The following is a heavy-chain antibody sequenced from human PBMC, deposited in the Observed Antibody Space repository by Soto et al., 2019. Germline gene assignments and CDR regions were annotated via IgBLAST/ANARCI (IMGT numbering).Heavy chain of an antibody. V-gene: IGHV3-43D*03. J-gene: IGHJ6*02. CDR3: AKGLGNCSGGSCYGRNYYCYYGMDV. CDR2: ISWDGGST. CDR1: GFTFDDYA. Sequence: GGSLRLSCAASGFTFDDYAMHWVRQAPGKGLEWVSLISWDGGSTYYADSVKGRFTISRDNSKNSLYLQMNSLRAEDTALYYCAKGLGNCSGGSCYGRNYYCYYGMDVWGQGTTVTVSS. D-gene: IGHD2-15*01.